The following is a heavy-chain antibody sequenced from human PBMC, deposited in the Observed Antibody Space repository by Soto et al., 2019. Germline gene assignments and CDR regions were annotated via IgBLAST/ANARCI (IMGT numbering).Heavy chain of an antibody. CDR2: IYPGDSDT. CDR3: ARHRPGNSNSHQMYCYYGMDV. V-gene: IGHV5-51*01. Sequence: PGESLKISCKGSGYSFTSYWIGWVRQMPGKGLEWMGIIYPGDSDTRYSPSFQGQVTISADKSISTAYLQWSSLKASDTAMYHCARHRPGNSNSHQMYCYYGMDVWGQGTTVTVSS. J-gene: IGHJ6*02. D-gene: IGHD2-15*01. CDR1: GYSFTSYW.